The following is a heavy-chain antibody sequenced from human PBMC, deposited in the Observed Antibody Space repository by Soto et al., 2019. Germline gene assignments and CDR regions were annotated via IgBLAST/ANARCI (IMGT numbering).Heavy chain of an antibody. Sequence: ASGPTLVNPTPPLTLTCTFSGFSLSTSGTRVSWIRQPPGKALEWLARIDWDDDKFYSTSLKTRLTISKDTSKNQVVLTMTNMDPVDTATYYCARISKLGMDVWGQGTTVTVSS. CDR1: GFSLSTSGTR. J-gene: IGHJ6*02. CDR2: IDWDDDK. CDR3: ARISKLGMDV. V-gene: IGHV2-70*04.